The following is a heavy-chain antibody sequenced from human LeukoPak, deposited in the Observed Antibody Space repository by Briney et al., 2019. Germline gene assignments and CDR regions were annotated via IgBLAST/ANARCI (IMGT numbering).Heavy chain of an antibody. CDR1: GGSISSGGYS. CDR2: IYHSGST. J-gene: IGHJ4*02. CDR3: ARATTIVRGVITPFDY. D-gene: IGHD3-10*01. V-gene: IGHV4-30-2*01. Sequence: SETLSLTCAVSGGSISSGGYSWSWIRQPPGKGLEWIGYIYHSGSTYYNPSLKSRVTISVDRSKNQFSLKLSSVTAADTAVYYCARATTIVRGVITPFDYWGQGTLVTVSS.